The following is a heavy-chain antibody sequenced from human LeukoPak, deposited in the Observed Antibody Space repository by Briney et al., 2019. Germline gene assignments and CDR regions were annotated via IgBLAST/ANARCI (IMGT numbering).Heavy chain of an antibody. D-gene: IGHD6-19*01. CDR3: ASGRGSGWDDAFDI. Sequence: SQTLSLTCNVSSGSISSYYWSWIRQPAGKGLEWIGRIYTSGSTNYNPSLKSRVTMSVDTSKNQFSLKLSPVTAADTAVYYCASGRGSGWDDAFDIWGQGTMVTVSS. CDR1: SGSISSYY. J-gene: IGHJ3*02. CDR2: IYTSGST. V-gene: IGHV4-4*07.